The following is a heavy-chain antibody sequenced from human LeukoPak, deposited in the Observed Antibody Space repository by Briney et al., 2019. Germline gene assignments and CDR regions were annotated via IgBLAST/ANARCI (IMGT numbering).Heavy chain of an antibody. CDR1: GFTFSNYA. CDR2: ISGSGGNT. CDR3: ARAGDSSGWYETNY. V-gene: IGHV3-23*01. D-gene: IGHD6-19*01. J-gene: IGHJ4*02. Sequence: GGSLRLSCAASGFTFSNYAMSWVRQAPGKGLEWVSTISGSGGNTYYADSVKGRFTISRDNSKNTLYLQMNSLRAEDTAVYYCARAGDSSGWYETNYWGQGTLVTVSS.